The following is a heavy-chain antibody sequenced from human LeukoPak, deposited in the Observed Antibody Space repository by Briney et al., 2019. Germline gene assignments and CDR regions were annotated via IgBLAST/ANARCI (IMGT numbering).Heavy chain of an antibody. CDR1: GAFNIRFY. D-gene: IGHD3-16*02. Sequence: SETLSLTCTVSGAFNIRFYWSWVRQSPGKGLEWIGNIFFSGHSNYNPSLTGRVTISPDTSKSQFSQKMTSVTAADTALYYCARIVPLGNFDQWGQGTLVTVSS. J-gene: IGHJ4*02. CDR3: ARIVPLGNFDQ. CDR2: IFFSGHS. V-gene: IGHV4-59*13.